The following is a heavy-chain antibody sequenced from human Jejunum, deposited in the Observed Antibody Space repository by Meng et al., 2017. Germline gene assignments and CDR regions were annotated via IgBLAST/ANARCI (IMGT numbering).Heavy chain of an antibody. CDR2: INHSGST. Sequence: CVTAHLQSTRTLSSTRSVYGESLRIDYSPWISQLTGKGLEWFGQINHSGSTIYTPSLTIRVTISIDPSNNHLALKLSYVTAADTAVYYCATVEYRGSSRDSIGLGRWGQGTLVTVSS. CDR1: GESLRIDY. CDR3: ATVEYRGSSRDSIGLGR. J-gene: IGHJ1*01. D-gene: IGHD3-22*01. V-gene: IGHV4-34*01.